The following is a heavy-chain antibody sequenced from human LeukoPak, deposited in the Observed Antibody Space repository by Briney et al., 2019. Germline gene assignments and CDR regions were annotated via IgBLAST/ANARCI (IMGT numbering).Heavy chain of an antibody. V-gene: IGHV4-59*01. D-gene: IGHD3-9*01. CDR3: ARDFDYRGFDP. CDR2: IYYSVST. J-gene: IGHJ5*02. Sequence: PSETLSLTCTVSGGSISSYYWSWIRQPPGKGLEWIGYIYYSVSTNYNPSLKSRVTISVDTSKNQFSLKLSSVTAADTAVYYFARDFDYRGFDPWGQGTLVTVSS. CDR1: GGSISSYY.